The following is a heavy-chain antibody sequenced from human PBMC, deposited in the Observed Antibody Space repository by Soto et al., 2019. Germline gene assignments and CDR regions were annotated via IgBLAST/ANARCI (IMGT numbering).Heavy chain of an antibody. CDR1: GFTVSSNY. J-gene: IGHJ4*02. CDR3: ARMGSGYYYYFDY. Sequence: LSLTCAASGFTVSSNYMSWVRQAPGKGLEWVSVIYSGGSTYYADSVKGRFTISRHNSKNTLYLQMNSLRAEDTAVYYCARMGSGYYYYFDYWGQGTLVTVSS. V-gene: IGHV3-53*04. D-gene: IGHD3-22*01. CDR2: IYSGGST.